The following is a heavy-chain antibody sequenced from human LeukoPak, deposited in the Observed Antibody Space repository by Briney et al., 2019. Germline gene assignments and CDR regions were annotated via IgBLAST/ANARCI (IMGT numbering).Heavy chain of an antibody. D-gene: IGHD6-19*01. CDR1: GYTFTGYY. Sequence: ASVKVSCKASGYTFTGYYMHWVRQAPGQGLEWMGWINPNSGGTNYAQKFQGRVTMTRDTSISTAYMELSRLRSDDTAVYYCATTNLDSGYSSGWLPEYFQHWGQGTLVTVSS. V-gene: IGHV1-2*02. J-gene: IGHJ1*01. CDR3: ATTNLDSGYSSGWLPEYFQH. CDR2: INPNSGGT.